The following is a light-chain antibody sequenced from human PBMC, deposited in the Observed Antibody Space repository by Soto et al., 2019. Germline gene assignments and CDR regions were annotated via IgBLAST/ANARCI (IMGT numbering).Light chain of an antibody. V-gene: IGKV3-20*01. J-gene: IGKJ2*01. CDR3: QRYGSSPPHT. CDR1: QSVYNNY. CDR2: GAS. Sequence: EIVLTQSPGTLSLSPGERATLSCRASQSVYNNYLAWYQQKPGQAPRLLISGASSRATGIPDRFSGSGSGTDFTLTISRLESEDFAVYYCQRYGSSPPHTFGQGTKLEMK.